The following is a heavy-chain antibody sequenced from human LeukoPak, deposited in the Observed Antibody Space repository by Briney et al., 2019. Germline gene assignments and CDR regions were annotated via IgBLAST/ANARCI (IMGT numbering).Heavy chain of an antibody. CDR2: IDTSGDT. V-gene: IGHV3-13*01. CDR1: GFTFSNND. J-gene: IGHJ3*02. CDR3: ARGSTTVAFEI. D-gene: IGHD1-26*01. Sequence: GGSLRLSCAASGFTFSNNDMHWVRQGPGKGLEWVSAIDTSGDTYYPGSVKGRFTISRENAKNILYLQMNGLRVGDTAVYYCARGSTTVAFEIWGQGTMVSVSS.